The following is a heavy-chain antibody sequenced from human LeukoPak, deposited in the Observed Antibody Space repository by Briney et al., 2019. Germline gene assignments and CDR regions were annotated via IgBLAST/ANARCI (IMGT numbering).Heavy chain of an antibody. V-gene: IGHV3-30*01. CDR3: ARDTGELSSSRALDY. CDR2: ILYDGSNK. Sequence: GRSLRLSCAASGFTFSSYAMHWVRQAPGKGLEWVAVILYDGSNKYYADSVKGRFTISRDNSKNTLYLQMNSLRAEDTAVYYCARDTGELSSSRALDYWGQGTLVTVSS. CDR1: GFTFSSYA. D-gene: IGHD6-6*01. J-gene: IGHJ4*02.